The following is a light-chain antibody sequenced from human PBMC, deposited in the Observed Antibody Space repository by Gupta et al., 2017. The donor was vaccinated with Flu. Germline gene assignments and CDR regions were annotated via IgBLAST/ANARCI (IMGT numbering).Light chain of an antibody. CDR3: LLYNRYPWT. CDR2: GAS. Sequence: DIQMTQSPSSLSASVGDRVTITCRASQGISNDLGWYQQKPGNAPKRLLFGASNLQSGAPSRFSGSGSGTEFTLTISSLQPGDFATYYCLLYNRYPWTFGQGTKVEIK. V-gene: IGKV1-17*01. CDR1: QGISND. J-gene: IGKJ1*01.